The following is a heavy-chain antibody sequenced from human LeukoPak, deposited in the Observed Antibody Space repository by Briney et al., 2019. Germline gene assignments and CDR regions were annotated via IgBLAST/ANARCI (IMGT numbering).Heavy chain of an antibody. CDR3: ARGPRGPFDY. J-gene: IGHJ4*02. Sequence: SETLSLTCTVSGDSISSDYWTWIRQPPGKGLEWIGYIYYTGSTNYNPSLKSRVTISVDTSKNQFSLKLSSVTAADTAVYYCARGPRGPFDYWGQGTLVTVSS. V-gene: IGHV4-59*01. CDR1: GDSISSDY. CDR2: IYYTGST.